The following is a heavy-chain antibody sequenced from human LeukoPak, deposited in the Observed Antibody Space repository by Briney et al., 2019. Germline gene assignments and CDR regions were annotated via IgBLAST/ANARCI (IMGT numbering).Heavy chain of an antibody. D-gene: IGHD2-15*01. J-gene: IGHJ4*02. Sequence: PSETLSLTCTVSGDSISSYYWSWIRQPAGKGLEWIGRIYTSGSTTYNPSLKSRVTMSVDTSKNQFSLKLSSVTAADTAVHYCARGLGYCSGGSCLAFDYWGQGTLVTVSS. V-gene: IGHV4-4*07. CDR2: IYTSGST. CDR3: ARGLGYCSGGSCLAFDY. CDR1: GDSISSYY.